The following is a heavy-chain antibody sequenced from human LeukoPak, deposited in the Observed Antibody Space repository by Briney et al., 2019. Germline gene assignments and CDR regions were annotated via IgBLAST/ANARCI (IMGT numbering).Heavy chain of an antibody. Sequence: PGGSLRLSCAASGFTFSSYAMSWVRQAPGKGLESVSAISSDGDRTYYADSVEGRFTVSRDNSKNTLYLQMSSLRAEDTAVYYCARWNQYTGSDVAAYWGQGTLVTVSS. J-gene: IGHJ4*02. V-gene: IGHV3-64D*06. CDR3: ARWNQYTGSDVAAY. D-gene: IGHD5-12*01. CDR2: ISSDGDRT. CDR1: GFTFSSYA.